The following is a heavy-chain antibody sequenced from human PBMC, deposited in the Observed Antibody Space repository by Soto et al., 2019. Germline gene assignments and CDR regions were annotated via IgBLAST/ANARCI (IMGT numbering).Heavy chain of an antibody. CDR2: IDTDGGGT. D-gene: IGHD1-7*01. J-gene: IGHJ4*02. Sequence: GGSLRLSCAASGFTLRSHRIHWVRQVPGKGLEWVSRIDTDGGGTSYADSVKGRFTISTDNAKNTVNLQMNGLRGEDTAVYYCATVFELWGQGTLVTVSS. V-gene: IGHV3-74*01. CDR3: ATVFEL. CDR1: GFTLRSHR.